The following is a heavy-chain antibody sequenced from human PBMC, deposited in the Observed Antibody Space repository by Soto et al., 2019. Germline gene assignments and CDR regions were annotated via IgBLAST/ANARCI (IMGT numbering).Heavy chain of an antibody. Sequence: QVQLQESGPGLVKPSETLSLTCTVSGGSISTSYWSWFRQPPGKGLEWLGYVYYIGSTKYNPSLKNRVTISVDTSQNQFSLKLESVSAADTALYYCARDGSGHDFWDGPWYFDSWGQGTLVTVSS. V-gene: IGHV4-59*01. CDR3: ARDGSGHDFWDGPWYFDS. CDR2: VYYIGST. CDR1: GGSISTSY. J-gene: IGHJ4*02. D-gene: IGHD3-3*01.